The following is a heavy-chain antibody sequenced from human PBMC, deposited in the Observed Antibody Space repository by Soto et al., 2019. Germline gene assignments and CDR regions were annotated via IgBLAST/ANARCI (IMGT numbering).Heavy chain of an antibody. CDR3: ARDCSGGSCYPGMDV. Sequence: GGSLRLSCAASGFNFNSYTMNFFRQSPCKRLEWLSSISSSGYIFSTDSVRGRFTISRDNAKNSVYLQINSLRAEDTAVYFCARDCSGGSCYPGMDVWGQGTTVTVSS. J-gene: IGHJ6*02. D-gene: IGHD2-15*01. CDR1: GFNFNSYT. CDR2: ISSSGYI. V-gene: IGHV3-21*01.